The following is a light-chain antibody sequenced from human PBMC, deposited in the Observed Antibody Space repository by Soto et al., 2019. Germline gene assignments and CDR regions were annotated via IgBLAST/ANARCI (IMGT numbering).Light chain of an antibody. CDR1: QRIGNY. V-gene: IGKV1-39*01. Sequence: DIQMTQSPSSLSASVGGSVTITCRASQRIGNYLTWYQQKPGKAPKLLLFAASNLHSGVPSRFSGGGSGTDFTLTISSLQPEDFATYYCQQSYDTPRTFGQGTTVDIK. CDR2: AAS. J-gene: IGKJ1*01. CDR3: QQSYDTPRT.